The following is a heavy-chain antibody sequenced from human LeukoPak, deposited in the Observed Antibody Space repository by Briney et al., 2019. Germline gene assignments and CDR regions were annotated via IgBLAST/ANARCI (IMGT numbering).Heavy chain of an antibody. V-gene: IGHV1-8*02. J-gene: IGHJ4*02. D-gene: IGHD6-19*01. CDR3: ARNLLDSSGWYFIYYFDY. CDR2: LNPNSGNT. Sequence: ASVKVSCKASGYTFTSHDINWVRQATGQGLEWMGWLNPNSGNTGYAQKFQGRVTMTRNTSISTAYMELSSLRSEDTAVYYCARNLLDSSGWYFIYYFDYWGQGTLVTVSS. CDR1: GYTFTSHD.